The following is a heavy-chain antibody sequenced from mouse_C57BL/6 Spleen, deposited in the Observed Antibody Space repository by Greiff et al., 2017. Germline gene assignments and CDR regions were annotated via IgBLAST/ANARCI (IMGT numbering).Heavy chain of an antibody. CDR1: GYTFTSYW. J-gene: IGHJ4*01. CDR3: ARTKRSTMATKDAMDY. CDR2: IDPSDSYT. Sequence: QVQLQQPGAELVKPGASVKLSCKASGYTFTSYWMQWVKQRPGQGLEWIGEIDPSDSYTNYNQKFKGKATLTVDTSSSTAYMQLISLTSEDSAVYYCARTKRSTMATKDAMDYWGQGTSVTVSS. D-gene: IGHD2-1*01. V-gene: IGHV1-50*01.